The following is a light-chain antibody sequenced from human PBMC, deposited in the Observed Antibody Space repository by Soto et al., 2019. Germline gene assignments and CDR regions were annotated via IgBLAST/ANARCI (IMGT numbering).Light chain of an antibody. CDR3: QQFGTSRLT. CDR1: QSVSSRS. Sequence: EIVLTQSPGTLSLSPGERATLSCRASQSVSSRSLAWYQQKPGQAPRLLIYGASNRATGIPDRFSGSGSGTDFTLTISRLEPEDFAMYYCQQFGTSRLTFGRGTKADIK. V-gene: IGKV3-20*01. CDR2: GAS. J-gene: IGKJ4*01.